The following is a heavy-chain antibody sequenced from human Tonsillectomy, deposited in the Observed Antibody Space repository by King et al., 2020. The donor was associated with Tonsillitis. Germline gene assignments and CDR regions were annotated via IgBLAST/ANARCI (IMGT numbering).Heavy chain of an antibody. J-gene: IGHJ3*02. Sequence: VQLVESGGGLVQPGGSLRLSCAASGFTFSSYSMNWVRQAPGKGLEWVSYISSSSSTIYYADSVKGRFTISRDNAKNSLYLQMNSLRAEDTAVYYCASYSSNYAFDIWGQGTMDTVSS. V-gene: IGHV3-48*01. CDR3: ASYSSNYAFDI. D-gene: IGHD6-13*01. CDR2: ISSSSSTI. CDR1: GFTFSSYS.